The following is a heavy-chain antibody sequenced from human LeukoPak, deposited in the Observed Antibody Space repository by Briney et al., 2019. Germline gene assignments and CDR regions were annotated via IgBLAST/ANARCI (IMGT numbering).Heavy chain of an antibody. CDR1: GFTFSSYA. CDR3: ARDVSATAPFDY. J-gene: IGHJ4*02. V-gene: IGHV3-30*04. D-gene: IGHD4-11*01. Sequence: PGRSLRLSCAASGFTFSSYAMHWLRQAPGKGLEWVAVISYDGSNKYYADSVKGRFTISRDNSKNTLYLQMNGLRAEDTAVYYCARDVSATAPFDYWGQGTLVTVSS. CDR2: ISYDGSNK.